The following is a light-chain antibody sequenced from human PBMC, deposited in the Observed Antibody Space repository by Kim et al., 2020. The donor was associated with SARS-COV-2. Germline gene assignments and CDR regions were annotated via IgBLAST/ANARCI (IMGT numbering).Light chain of an antibody. CDR2: DAS. Sequence: EIVLTQSPATLSLSPGERATLSCRASQSVSSYLAWYQQKPGQAPRLLIYDASNRATGITARFSGSGSGTDFTLTISSLEPEDFAVYYCQQRSNWPPWTFGQGTKVDIQ. CDR1: QSVSSY. CDR3: QQRSNWPPWT. V-gene: IGKV3-11*01. J-gene: IGKJ1*01.